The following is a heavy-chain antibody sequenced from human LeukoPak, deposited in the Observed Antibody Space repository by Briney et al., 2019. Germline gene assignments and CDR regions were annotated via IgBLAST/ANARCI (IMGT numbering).Heavy chain of an antibody. Sequence: PGESLRLSCETSGFTLKNYWMSWLRRAPGKGLEWVSRSKYDGSTAMYAESVKGRFTISRDNARGTFYLQMNSLRVDDTAVYYCATSDWFDPCGRGILVTVSS. CDR3: ATSDWFDP. V-gene: IGHV3-74*03. CDR2: SKYDGSTA. J-gene: IGHJ5*02. CDR1: GFTLKNYW.